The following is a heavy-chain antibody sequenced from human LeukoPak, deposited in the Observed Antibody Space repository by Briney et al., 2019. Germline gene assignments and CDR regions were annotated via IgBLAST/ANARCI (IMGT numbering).Heavy chain of an antibody. Sequence: ASVKVSCKASGHTFTSYGISWVRQAPGQGLEWMGWISAYNGNTNYAQKLQGRVTMTTDTSTSTAYMELRSLRSDDTAVYYCARVDQLWYYFDYWGQGTLVTVSS. V-gene: IGHV1-18*01. CDR3: ARVDQLWYYFDY. CDR2: ISAYNGNT. D-gene: IGHD5-18*01. CDR1: GHTFTSYG. J-gene: IGHJ4*02.